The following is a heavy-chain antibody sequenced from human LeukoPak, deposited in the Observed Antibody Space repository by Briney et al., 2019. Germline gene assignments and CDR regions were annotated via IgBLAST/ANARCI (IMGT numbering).Heavy chain of an antibody. CDR1: GYSISSGYY. J-gene: IGHJ4*02. D-gene: IGHD3-22*01. V-gene: IGHV4-38-2*02. CDR2: IYHSGST. CDR3: AREKWDSRGTYFFVY. Sequence: PSETLSLTCAVSGYSISSGYYWGWIRQPPGKGLEWIGSIYHSGSTYYNPSLESRVTMSVDTSKNQFSLKLNSVTAADTAGYYCAREKWDSRGTYFFVYWGQGTLVTVSS.